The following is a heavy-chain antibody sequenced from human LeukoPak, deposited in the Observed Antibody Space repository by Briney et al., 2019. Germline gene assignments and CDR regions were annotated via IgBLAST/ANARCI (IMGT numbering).Heavy chain of an antibody. D-gene: IGHD6-19*01. CDR1: DASISTNNY. Sequence: SETLSLTCTVSDASISTNNYWGWIRQPPGKGLEWIGGILYSGITYYNPSLKSRVTISVDTSKNQFSLKLASVTAADTAMYYCAKHGQWLLFLEYWGRGTLVTVSP. V-gene: IGHV4-39*01. J-gene: IGHJ4*02. CDR3: AKHGQWLLFLEY. CDR2: ILYSGIT.